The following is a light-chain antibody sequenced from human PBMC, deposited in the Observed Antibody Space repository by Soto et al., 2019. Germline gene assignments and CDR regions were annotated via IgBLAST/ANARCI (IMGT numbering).Light chain of an antibody. CDR3: SSYTSSTTYV. J-gene: IGLJ1*01. Sequence: QSALTQPASVSGSPGQSITISCTGTSRDVGDYIYVSWYQQHPGKAPKLIIYDVSNRPSGVSNRFSGSKSGITASLTISGLQAEDEADYYCSSYTSSTTYVFGTGTKLTVL. V-gene: IGLV2-14*01. CDR2: DVS. CDR1: SRDVGDYIY.